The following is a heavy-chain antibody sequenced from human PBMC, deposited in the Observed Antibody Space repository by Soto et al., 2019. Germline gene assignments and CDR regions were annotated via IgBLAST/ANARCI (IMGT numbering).Heavy chain of an antibody. V-gene: IGHV1-2*04. CDR2: INPNSGGT. Sequence: ASVKVSCKASGYTFTGYYMHWVRQAPGQGLERMGWINPNSGGTNYAQKFQGWVTMTRDTSISTAYMELSRLRSDDTAVYYCARDTATMVRGVISRTFDYWGQGTLVTVSS. CDR1: GYTFTGYY. J-gene: IGHJ4*02. D-gene: IGHD3-10*01. CDR3: ARDTATMVRGVISRTFDY.